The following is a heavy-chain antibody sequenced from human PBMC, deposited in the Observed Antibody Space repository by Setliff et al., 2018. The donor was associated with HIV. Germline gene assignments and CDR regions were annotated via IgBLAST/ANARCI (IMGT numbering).Heavy chain of an antibody. V-gene: IGHV4-59*12. CDR1: GGSISSYY. D-gene: IGHD6-13*01. CDR2: MYYSGSA. J-gene: IGHJ5*02. CDR3: ARILVAAAGTGFDP. Sequence: SETLSLTCTVSGGSISSYYWSWIRQPPGKGLEWIGYMYYSGSANYNPSLKSRVIISIDKSKNKFSLKVSSVTAADTAVYYCARILVAAAGTGFDPWGQGILVTVSS.